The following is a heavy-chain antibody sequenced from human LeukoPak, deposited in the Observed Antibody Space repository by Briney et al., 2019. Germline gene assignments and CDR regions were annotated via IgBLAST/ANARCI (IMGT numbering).Heavy chain of an antibody. CDR3: AGCRGGSCYRSDDY. V-gene: IGHV3-21*01. D-gene: IGHD2-15*01. CDR1: GLTFTSLS. J-gene: IGHJ4*02. CDR2: TRSWGDHI. Sequence: KPGESLRLSCVASGLTFTSLSMNCVRQAPEKGLEWVASTRSWGDHIYYADSVKGRFTLSRDNARNSLYLQMDSLRVEDTAVYYFAGCRGGSCYRSDDYWGQGTLVTVSS.